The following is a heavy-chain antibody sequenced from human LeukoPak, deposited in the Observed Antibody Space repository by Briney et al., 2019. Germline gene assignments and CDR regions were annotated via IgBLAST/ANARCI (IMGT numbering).Heavy chain of an antibody. CDR2: MYYSGTR. CDR3: ARHGPANSFDY. CDR1: GASICPYY. V-gene: IGHV4-59*08. J-gene: IGHJ4*02. D-gene: IGHD1/OR15-1a*01. Sequence: SETLSLTCSVSGASICPYYWSWLRQPPGKGLEWIGFMYYSGTRNYNPSLSSRITISVDTSNNQFSLHLPSVTAADTAVYYCARHGPANSFDYWGRGNLVTVSS.